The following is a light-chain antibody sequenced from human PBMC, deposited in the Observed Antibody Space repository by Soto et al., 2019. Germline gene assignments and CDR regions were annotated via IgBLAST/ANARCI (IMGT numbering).Light chain of an antibody. Sequence: DSQMTQSPSTLSASIGDRVTITCRASQSISNWLAWYQQKPGKAPKLLIYEASNLQRGVPSRFSGSGSGTEFTLPISSLQPDDFATFYCQQYNTYSRTFGQGTKVEIK. CDR3: QQYNTYSRT. CDR1: QSISNW. J-gene: IGKJ1*01. CDR2: EAS. V-gene: IGKV1-5*03.